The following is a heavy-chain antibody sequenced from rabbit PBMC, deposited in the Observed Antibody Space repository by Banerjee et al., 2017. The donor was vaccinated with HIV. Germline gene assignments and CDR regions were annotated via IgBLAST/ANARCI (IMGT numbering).Heavy chain of an antibody. CDR1: GIDFSSYYY. CDR3: AKTGSGYYYGMDL. CDR2: IYAGSGST. V-gene: IGHV1S45*01. D-gene: IGHD8-1*01. J-gene: IGHJ6*01. Sequence: QQQLEESGGGLVKPGGTLTLTCKASGIDFSSYYYMCWVRQAPGKGLEWIACIYAGSGSTWYASWAKGRFTISKTSSTTVTLQMTSLTAADTATYFCAKTGSGYYYGMDLWGPGTSSPS.